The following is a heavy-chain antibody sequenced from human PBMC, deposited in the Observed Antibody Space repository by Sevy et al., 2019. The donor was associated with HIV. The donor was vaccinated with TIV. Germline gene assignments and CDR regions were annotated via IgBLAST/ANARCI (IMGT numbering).Heavy chain of an antibody. CDR3: AAIAAANQDWFDP. J-gene: IGHJ5*02. Sequence: ASVMVSCKASGGTFSSYAISWVRQAPGQGLEWMGGIIPIFGTANYAQKFQGRVTITADESTSTAYMELSSLRSEDTAVYYCAAIAAANQDWFDPWGQGTLVTVSS. CDR1: GGTFSSYA. CDR2: IIPIFGTA. V-gene: IGHV1-69*13. D-gene: IGHD6-13*01.